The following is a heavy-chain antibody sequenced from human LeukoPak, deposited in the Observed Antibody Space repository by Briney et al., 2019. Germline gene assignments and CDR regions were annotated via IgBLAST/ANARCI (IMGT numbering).Heavy chain of an antibody. CDR2: ISSSSSYI. D-gene: IGHD2-15*01. CDR1: GFTFSSYS. CDR3: ARDSGEGYCSGGSCYSGGAFDI. Sequence: GGSLRLSCAASGFTFSSYSMNWVRQAPGKGLEWVSSISSSSSYIYYADSVKGRFTISRDNAKNSLYLQMNSLRAEDTAVYYCARDSGEGYCSGGSCYSGGAFDIWGQGTMVTVSS. J-gene: IGHJ3*02. V-gene: IGHV3-21*01.